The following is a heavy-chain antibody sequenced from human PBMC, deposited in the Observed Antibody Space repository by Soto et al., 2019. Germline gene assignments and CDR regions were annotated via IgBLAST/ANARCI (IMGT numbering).Heavy chain of an antibody. V-gene: IGHV3-23*01. CDR1: GFSFSAYA. J-gene: IGHJ3*02. D-gene: IGHD2-15*01. Sequence: VGSLRLSCAASGFSFSAYAMSWVRQAPGKGLEWVSGISGSGGSTYYADSVKGRFTISRDNSKNTMYLQMNSLRAEDTAVYYCAKPDCSGGSCPFDIWGQGTMVTVSS. CDR3: AKPDCSGGSCPFDI. CDR2: ISGSGGST.